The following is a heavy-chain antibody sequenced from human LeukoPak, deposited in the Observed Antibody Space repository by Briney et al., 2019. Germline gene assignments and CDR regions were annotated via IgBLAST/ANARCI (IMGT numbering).Heavy chain of an antibody. V-gene: IGHV3-73*01. CDR2: IRRNYET. CDR1: GFTLSGSH. Sequence: GGSLRLSCTASGFTLSGSHMHWVGQAPGKGLEWVGHIRRNYETAYGASVKGRFTISRDDSKNMAYLHMNSLRSEDTAFYFCARQTNSCHDYWGQGTLVTVSS. J-gene: IGHJ4*02. CDR3: ARQTNSCHDY. D-gene: IGHD2-2*01.